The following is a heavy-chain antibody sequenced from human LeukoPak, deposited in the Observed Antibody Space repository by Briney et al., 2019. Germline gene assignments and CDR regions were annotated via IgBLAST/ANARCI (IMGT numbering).Heavy chain of an antibody. CDR1: GFTFSSYS. Sequence: PGGSLRLSCAASGFTFSSYSMNWVRQAPGKGLEWVSSISSSSSYIYYADSVKGRFTISRDNAKNSLNLQMNSLRAEDTAVYYCARDCRRYFDWPPCDAFDIWGQGTMVTVSS. CDR2: ISSSSSYI. D-gene: IGHD3-9*01. J-gene: IGHJ3*02. CDR3: ARDCRRYFDWPPCDAFDI. V-gene: IGHV3-21*01.